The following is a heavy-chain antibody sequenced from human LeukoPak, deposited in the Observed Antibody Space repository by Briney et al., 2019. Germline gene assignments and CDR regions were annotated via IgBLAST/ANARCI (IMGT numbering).Heavy chain of an antibody. J-gene: IGHJ4*02. CDR1: RGTFSSYA. CDR3: ARLGGHQADY. Sequence: SVKVSCKASRGTFSSYAISWVRQAPGQGLEWMGRIIPILGIANYAQKFQGRVTITADKSTSTAYMELSSLRSEDTAVYYCARLGGHQADYWGQGTLVTVSS. CDR2: IIPILGIA. D-gene: IGHD2-15*01. V-gene: IGHV1-69*04.